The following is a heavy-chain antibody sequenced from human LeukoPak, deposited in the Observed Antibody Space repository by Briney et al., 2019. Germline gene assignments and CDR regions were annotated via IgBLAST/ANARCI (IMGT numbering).Heavy chain of an antibody. Sequence: GGSLRLSCAASGFTFSSYAMHWVRQAPGKGLEWVAVISYDGSNKYYADSVKGRFTISRDNSKNTLYLQMNSLRAEDTAVYYCATSLSSSWYKAFDIWGQGTMVTVSS. J-gene: IGHJ3*02. CDR1: GFTFSSYA. CDR3: ATSLSSSWYKAFDI. D-gene: IGHD6-13*01. CDR2: ISYDGSNK. V-gene: IGHV3-30-3*01.